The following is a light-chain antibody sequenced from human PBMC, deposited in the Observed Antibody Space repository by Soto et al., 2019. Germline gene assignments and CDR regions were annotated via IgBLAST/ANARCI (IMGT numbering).Light chain of an antibody. CDR1: QSVSSSY. CDR2: GAS. CDR3: QQYNNWPPIT. Sequence: IVLPQSPGTLSLSPGESAPLSSRACQSVSSSYLAWYQQKPGQAPRLLIYGASTRATGIPARFSGSGSGTEFTLTISSLQSEDFAVYYCQQYNNWPPITFGQGTRLEI. V-gene: IGKV3-15*01. J-gene: IGKJ5*01.